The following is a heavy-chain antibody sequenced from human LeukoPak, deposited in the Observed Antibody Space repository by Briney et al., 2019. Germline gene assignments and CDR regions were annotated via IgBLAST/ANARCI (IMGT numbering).Heavy chain of an antibody. Sequence: PSETLSLTCTVSGGSISSYYWSWIRQPAGKGLEWIGRFYISGSTNYNPSHKSRVTMSVDTSKNQFSLRLNSVTAAGTAVYYCARDFLLQSEGLFDYWGQGTLVTVSS. CDR1: GGSISSYY. CDR3: ARDFLLQSEGLFDY. J-gene: IGHJ4*02. V-gene: IGHV4-4*07. CDR2: FYISGST. D-gene: IGHD4-11*01.